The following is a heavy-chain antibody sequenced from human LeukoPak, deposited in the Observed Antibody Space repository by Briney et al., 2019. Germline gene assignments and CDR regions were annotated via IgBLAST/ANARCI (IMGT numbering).Heavy chain of an antibody. D-gene: IGHD3-3*01. J-gene: IGHJ5*02. CDR2: ISYDGSNK. Sequence: PGRSLRLYCAASGFTFSSYAMHWVRQAPGKGLEWVAVISYDGSNKYYADSVKGRFTISRDNSKNTLYLQMNSLRAEDTAVYYCARGLRFLERQVGDDPWGQGTLVTVSS. CDR1: GFTFSSYA. CDR3: ARGLRFLERQVGDDP. V-gene: IGHV3-30-3*01.